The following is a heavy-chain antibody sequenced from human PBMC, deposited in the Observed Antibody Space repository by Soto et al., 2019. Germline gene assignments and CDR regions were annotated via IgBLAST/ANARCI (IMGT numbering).Heavy chain of an antibody. CDR1: RGSDSSGSYY. D-gene: IGHD3-10*01. Sequence: PSQTMSRTCTVARGSDSSGSYYWSWIRQPPGKGLEWIGYIYYSGSTHYNPSLRSRVTISVDTSKKQFSLKLSSVTAADTAVYDCAAVGRAYYGSKYLGYWERGTL. V-gene: IGHV4-61*01. CDR3: AAVGRAYYGSKYLGY. J-gene: IGHJ4*02. CDR2: IYYSGST.